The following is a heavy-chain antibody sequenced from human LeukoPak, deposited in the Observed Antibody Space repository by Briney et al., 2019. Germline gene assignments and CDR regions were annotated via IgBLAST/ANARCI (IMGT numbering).Heavy chain of an antibody. J-gene: IGHJ5*02. CDR1: GGSISSGSYY. Sequence: PSETLSLTCTVSGGSISSGSYYWSWIRQPAGKGLEWIGRIYTSGSTNYNPSLKSRVTISVDTSKNQFSLKLSSVAAADTAVYYCARNLQVVPAGFDPWGQGTLVTVSS. V-gene: IGHV4-61*02. CDR2: IYTSGST. CDR3: ARNLQVVPAGFDP. D-gene: IGHD2-2*01.